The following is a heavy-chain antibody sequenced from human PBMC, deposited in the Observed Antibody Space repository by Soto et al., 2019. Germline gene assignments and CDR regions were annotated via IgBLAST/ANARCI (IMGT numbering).Heavy chain of an antibody. CDR3: ARGSSTSSNWFDP. CDR1: GGSVSSGSYY. J-gene: IGHJ5*02. D-gene: IGHD2-2*01. V-gene: IGHV4-61*01. CDR2: IYYSGST. Sequence: SETLSLTCTVSGGSVSSGSYYWSWIRQPPGKGLEWIGYIYYSGSTNYNPSLKSRVTISLDTSKNQFSLKLSSVTAADTAVYYCARGSSTSSNWFDPWGQGTLVTVSS.